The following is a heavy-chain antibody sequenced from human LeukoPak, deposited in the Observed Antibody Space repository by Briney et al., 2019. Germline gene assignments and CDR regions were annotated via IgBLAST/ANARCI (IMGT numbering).Heavy chain of an antibody. CDR1: GSTFSSYS. D-gene: IGHD3-22*01. CDR3: ARNTYYYDSSARVLFAFDI. J-gene: IGHJ3*02. Sequence: PGGSLRLSCAASGSTFSSYSMNWVRQAPGKGLEWVSYISSSSSTIYYADSVKGRFTISRDNAKNSLYLQMNSLRAEDTAVYYCARNTYYYDSSARVLFAFDIWGQGTMVTVSS. V-gene: IGHV3-48*04. CDR2: ISSSSSTI.